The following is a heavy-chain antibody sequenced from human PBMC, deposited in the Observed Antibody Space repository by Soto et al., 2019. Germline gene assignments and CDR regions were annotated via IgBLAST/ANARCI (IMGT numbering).Heavy chain of an antibody. CDR1: GYTFTGYY. V-gene: IGHV1-2*02. CDR3: ASEGLIVVVVTYGIDV. D-gene: IGHD2-15*01. Sequence: ASVKLSCTASGYTFTGYYMHWVRQAPGQGLEWMGWINPNSGGTNYAQKFQGRVTMTRDTSISTAYMELSRLRSDDTAVYYCASEGLIVVVVTYGIDVWGQGTTVTVSS. CDR2: INPNSGGT. J-gene: IGHJ6*02.